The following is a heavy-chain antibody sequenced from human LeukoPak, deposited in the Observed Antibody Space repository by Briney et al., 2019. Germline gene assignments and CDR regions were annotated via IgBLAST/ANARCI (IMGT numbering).Heavy chain of an antibody. D-gene: IGHD1-1*01. J-gene: IGHJ5*02. CDR2: IIPIFGTA. CDR1: GGTFSSYA. Sequence: SVKVSCKASGGTFSSYAISWVRQAPGQGLEWMGGIIPIFGTADYAQKFQGRVTITADESTSTAYMELSSLRSEDTAVYYCARRGYNWNDGANWFDPWGQGTLVTVSS. V-gene: IGHV1-69*01. CDR3: ARRGYNWNDGANWFDP.